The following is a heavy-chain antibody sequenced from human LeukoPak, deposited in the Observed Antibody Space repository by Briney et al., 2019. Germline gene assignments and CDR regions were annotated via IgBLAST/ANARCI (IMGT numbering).Heavy chain of an antibody. CDR2: IYPGDSDT. Sequence: GESLKISCKGSGYSFTSYWIGWVRQMPGKGLEWMGIIYPGDSDTRYRPSFQGQVSISADKSISTAYLQWSSLKASDTAMYYCARQYGSGNYLKRFDYWGQGTLVTVSS. V-gene: IGHV5-51*01. CDR1: GYSFTSYW. CDR3: ARQYGSGNYLKRFDY. D-gene: IGHD3-10*01. J-gene: IGHJ4*02.